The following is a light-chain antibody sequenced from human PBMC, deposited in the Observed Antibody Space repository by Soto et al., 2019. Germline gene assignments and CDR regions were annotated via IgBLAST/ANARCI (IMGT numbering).Light chain of an antibody. CDR3: QQYAGSPVT. V-gene: IGKV3-20*01. Sequence: EIVLTQSPGTRSLSPGEGASLSCRASQSVASNSLAWYQHQPGQAPRLLIYGALNRAAGIPDRFSGSGSGTDFNLTISRLEPEHFAVYFCQQYAGSPVTFGGGTEVDIK. CDR2: GAL. J-gene: IGKJ4*01. CDR1: QSVASNS.